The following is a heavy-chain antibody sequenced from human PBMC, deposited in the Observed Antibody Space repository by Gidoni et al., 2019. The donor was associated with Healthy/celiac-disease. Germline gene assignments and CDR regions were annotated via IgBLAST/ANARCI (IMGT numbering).Heavy chain of an antibody. V-gene: IGHV3-15*01. CDR1: GFTFSNAW. Sequence: EVQLVESGGGLVKPGGSLSLSCAASGFTFSNAWMSWVRQAPGKGLEWVGRIKSKTDGGTTDYAAPVKGRFTISRDDSKNTLYLQMNSLKTEDTAVYYCTTVGKWFAAVPFDYWGQGTLVTVSS. J-gene: IGHJ4*02. D-gene: IGHD3-10*01. CDR3: TTVGKWFAAVPFDY. CDR2: IKSKTDGGTT.